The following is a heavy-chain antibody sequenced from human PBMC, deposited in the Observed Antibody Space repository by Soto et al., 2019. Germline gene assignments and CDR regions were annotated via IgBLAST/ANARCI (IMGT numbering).Heavy chain of an antibody. CDR1: GFTFDDYA. V-gene: IGHV3-9*01. CDR3: AKDYSFYPQTFDI. D-gene: IGHD2-15*01. Sequence: EVQLVESGGGLVQPGRSLRLSCAASGFTFDDYAMHWVRQAPGKGLEWVSGISWNSGSIGYADSVKGRFIIFRDNAKNSSYLQMNSLRAEDTVLHYCAKDYSFYPQTFDILGQGTMVTVSS. J-gene: IGHJ3*02. CDR2: ISWNSGSI.